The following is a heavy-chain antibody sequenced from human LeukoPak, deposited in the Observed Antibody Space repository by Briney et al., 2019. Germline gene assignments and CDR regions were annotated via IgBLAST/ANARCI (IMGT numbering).Heavy chain of an antibody. CDR1: GFTVSSNY. V-gene: IGHV3-66*01. CDR3: ATIGLVRGVYYFDY. CDR2: IYSGGST. J-gene: IGHJ4*02. Sequence: GGSLRLSCAASGFTVSSNYMSWVRQAPGKGLEWVSVIYSGGSTYYADSVKGRFTISRDNSKNTLYLQMNSLRAEDTAVYYCATIGLVRGVYYFDYWGQGTLVTVSS. D-gene: IGHD3-10*01.